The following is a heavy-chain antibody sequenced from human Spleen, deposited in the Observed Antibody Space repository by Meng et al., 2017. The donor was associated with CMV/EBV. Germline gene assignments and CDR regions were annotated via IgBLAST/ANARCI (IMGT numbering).Heavy chain of an antibody. V-gene: IGHV1-69*05. J-gene: IGHJ6*02. CDR2: IIPIFGTA. CDR1: GYTFTSYA. Sequence: SVKVSCKASGYTFTSYAMHWVRQAPGQRLEWMGGIIPIFGTANYAQKFQGRVTITTDESTSTAYMELSSLRSEDTAVYYCARLLGDWNYVPVWGQGTTVTVSS. CDR3: ARLLGDWNYVPV. D-gene: IGHD1-7*01.